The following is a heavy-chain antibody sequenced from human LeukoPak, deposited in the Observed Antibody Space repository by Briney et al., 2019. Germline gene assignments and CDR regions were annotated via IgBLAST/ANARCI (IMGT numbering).Heavy chain of an antibody. CDR2: IIPIFGIA. Sequence: ASVKASCKASGGTSSSYAISWVRQAPGQGLEWMGRIIPIFGIANYAQKFQGRVTITADKSTSTAYMELSSLRSEDTAVYYCASVPSYCSSTSCYTSYYYYGMDVWGQGTTVTVSS. J-gene: IGHJ6*02. CDR3: ASVPSYCSSTSCYTSYYYYGMDV. CDR1: GGTSSSYA. D-gene: IGHD2-2*02. V-gene: IGHV1-69*04.